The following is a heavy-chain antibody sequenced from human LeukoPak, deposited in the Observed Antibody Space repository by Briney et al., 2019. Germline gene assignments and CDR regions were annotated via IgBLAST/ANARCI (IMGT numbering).Heavy chain of an antibody. D-gene: IGHD6-19*01. CDR1: GFTFDDYA. CDR3: AKDRGSRIAVASYYYYYYGMDV. CDR2: ISWNSGSI. V-gene: IGHV3-9*01. J-gene: IGHJ6*02. Sequence: GGSLRLSCAASGFTFDDYAMHWVRQAPGKGLEWVSGISWNSGSIGYADSVQGRFTISRDNAKKSLFLQMNSLRAEDTALYYCAKDRGSRIAVASYYYYYYGMDVWGQGTTVTVSS.